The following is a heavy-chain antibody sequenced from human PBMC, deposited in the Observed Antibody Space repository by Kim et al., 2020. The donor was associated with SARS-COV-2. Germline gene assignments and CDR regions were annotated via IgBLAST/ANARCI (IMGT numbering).Heavy chain of an antibody. V-gene: IGHV3-9*01. J-gene: IGHJ4*02. CDR1: GFTFGDYA. CDR3: AKDSRVQQTTYFES. CDR2: IIYNSASL. D-gene: IGHD1-1*01. Sequence: GGSLRLSCAASGFTFGDYAMHWVRQAPGKGLEWVSSIIYNSASLGYADSVKGRFTISRDNAKNSLYLQMNSLRTEDTALYYCAKDSRVQQTTYFESWGRGTLVTVSS.